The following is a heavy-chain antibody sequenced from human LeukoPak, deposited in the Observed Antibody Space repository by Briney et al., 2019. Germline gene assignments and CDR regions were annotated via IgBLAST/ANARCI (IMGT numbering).Heavy chain of an antibody. J-gene: IGHJ4*02. Sequence: SETLSLTCTVSGYSISSGYYWGWIQQPPGKGLEWIGSIYHSGSTYYNPSLKSRVTISVDTSKNQFSLKLSSVTAADTAVYYCARGVGSYYLDYWGQGTLVTVSS. CDR1: GYSISSGYY. V-gene: IGHV4-38-2*02. D-gene: IGHD1-26*01. CDR2: IYHSGST. CDR3: ARGVGSYYLDY.